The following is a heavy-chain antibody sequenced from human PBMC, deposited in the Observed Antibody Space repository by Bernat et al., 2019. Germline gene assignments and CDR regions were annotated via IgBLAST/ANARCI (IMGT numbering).Heavy chain of an antibody. CDR1: GFTFSSYE. J-gene: IGHJ3*02. D-gene: IGHD6-6*01. V-gene: IGHV3-48*03. CDR3: ARGARDIAAPHHDAFDI. CDR2: ISSSGSTI. Sequence: EVQLVESGGGLVQPGGSLRLSCAASGFTFSSYEMNWVRQAPGKGLEWVSYISSSGSTIYYADSVKGRITISRDNAKNSLYLQMNSLRAEDTAVYYCARGARDIAAPHHDAFDIWGQGTMVTVSS.